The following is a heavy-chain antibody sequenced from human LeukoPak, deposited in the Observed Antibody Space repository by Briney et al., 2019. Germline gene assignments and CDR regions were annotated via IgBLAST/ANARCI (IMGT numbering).Heavy chain of an antibody. Sequence: GASVKVSCKASGHTFTSYGISWVRQAPGQGLEWMGWISAYNGNTNYAQKLQGRVTMTTDTSTSTAYMELRSLRSDDTAVYYCAREIRKTSYYYDSSGYEYWGQGTLVTVSS. CDR2: ISAYNGNT. J-gene: IGHJ4*02. CDR3: AREIRKTSYYYDSSGYEY. V-gene: IGHV1-18*01. CDR1: GHTFTSYG. D-gene: IGHD3-22*01.